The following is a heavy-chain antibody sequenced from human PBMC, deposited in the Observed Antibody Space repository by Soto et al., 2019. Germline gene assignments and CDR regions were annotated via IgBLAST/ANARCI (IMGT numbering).Heavy chain of an antibody. V-gene: IGHV3-66*01. Sequence: VQLVESGGGLVQPGGSLRLSCAASGFTVSSKYMSLVRQAPGKGLEWVSLIQSGGPTYYADSVKGRFTISRDTSENAVHLQMDSMRAEDTAVYYCARDDVLCDGGRCYVVPLDVWGKGPTVTVSS. D-gene: IGHD2-15*01. CDR3: ARDDVLCDGGRCYVVPLDV. J-gene: IGHJ6*04. CDR2: IQSGGPT. CDR1: GFTVSSKY.